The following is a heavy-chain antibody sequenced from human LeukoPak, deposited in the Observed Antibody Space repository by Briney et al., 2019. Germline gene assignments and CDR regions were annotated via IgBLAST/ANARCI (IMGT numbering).Heavy chain of an antibody. Sequence: PSETLSLTCTVSGGSISSYYWSWIRQPPGKGPEWIGYIYYSGSTNYNPSLKSRVTISVDTSKNQFSLKLSSVTAADTAVYYCARGLWFGELSWWFDPWGQGTLVTVSS. CDR3: ARGLWFGELSWWFDP. J-gene: IGHJ5*02. CDR2: IYYSGST. V-gene: IGHV4-59*08. D-gene: IGHD3-10*01. CDR1: GGSISSYY.